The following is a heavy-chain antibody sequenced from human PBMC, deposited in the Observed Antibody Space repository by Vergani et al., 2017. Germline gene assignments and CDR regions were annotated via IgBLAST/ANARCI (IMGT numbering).Heavy chain of an antibody. V-gene: IGHV1-69*04. Sequence: QVQLVQSGAEVKKPGSSVKVSCKASGGTFSSYAISWVRQAPGQGLEWMGRIIPILGIANYAQKFQGRVTITADKSTSTAYMALSSLRSEDTAVYYCARAECMTTPGFDPWGQGTLVTVSS. CDR3: ARAECMTTPGFDP. CDR2: IIPILGIA. J-gene: IGHJ5*02. D-gene: IGHD1-1*01. CDR1: GGTFSSYA.